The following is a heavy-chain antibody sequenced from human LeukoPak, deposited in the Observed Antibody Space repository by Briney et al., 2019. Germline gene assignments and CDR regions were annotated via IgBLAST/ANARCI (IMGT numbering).Heavy chain of an antibody. J-gene: IGHJ4*02. D-gene: IGHD3-3*01. V-gene: IGHV4-59*08. CDR1: GGSISSYY. CDR2: IYYSGST. Sequence: PSETLSLTCTVSGGSISSYYWSWIRQPPGKGLEWIGYIYYSGSTNYNPSLKSRVTISVDTSKNQFSLKLSSVTAADTAVYYCARVYYDFWLDYWGQGTLVTVSS. CDR3: ARVYYDFWLDY.